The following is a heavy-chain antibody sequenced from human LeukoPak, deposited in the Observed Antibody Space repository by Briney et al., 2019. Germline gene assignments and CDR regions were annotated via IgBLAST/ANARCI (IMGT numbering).Heavy chain of an antibody. D-gene: IGHD1-26*01. CDR3: AKDHGELLPLYYFDY. CDR2: ISGSGGRT. CDR1: GFTLSRYA. J-gene: IGHJ4*02. Sequence: GGSLRLSCAASGFTLSRYAMSWVRQAPGKGLEWVSAISGSGGRTYYADSVKGRFTISRDNSKNTLSLQMNSLRAEDTAVYYCAKDHGELLPLYYFDYLGQGTLVTVSS. V-gene: IGHV3-23*01.